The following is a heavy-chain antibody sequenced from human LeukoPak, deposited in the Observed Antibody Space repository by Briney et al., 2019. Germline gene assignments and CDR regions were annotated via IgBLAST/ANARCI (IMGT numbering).Heavy chain of an antibody. CDR1: GFTFSDYY. Sequence: GGSLRLSCAASGFTFSDYYMSWIRQAPGKGLEWVSYISSSGSTIYYADSVKGRFTISRDNAKNSLYLQMNSLRAEDTAVYYCARGHQYYDILTAHPSHWFDPWGQGTLVTVSS. J-gene: IGHJ5*02. V-gene: IGHV3-11*01. CDR2: ISSSGSTI. CDR3: ARGHQYYDILTAHPSHWFDP. D-gene: IGHD3-9*01.